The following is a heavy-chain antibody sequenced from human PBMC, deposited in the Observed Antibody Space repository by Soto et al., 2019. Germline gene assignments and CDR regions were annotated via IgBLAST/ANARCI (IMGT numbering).Heavy chain of an antibody. CDR3: ARRRAGHDFWSGQRYYYYGMDV. CDR1: GGSISSSSYY. J-gene: IGHJ6*02. Sequence: SETLSLTCTVSGGSISSSSYYWGWIRQPPGKGLEWIGSIYYSGSTYYNPPLKSRVTISVDTSKNQFSLKLSPVTAADTAVYYCARRRAGHDFWSGQRYYYYGMDVWGQGTTVTVSS. V-gene: IGHV4-39*01. CDR2: IYYSGST. D-gene: IGHD3-3*01.